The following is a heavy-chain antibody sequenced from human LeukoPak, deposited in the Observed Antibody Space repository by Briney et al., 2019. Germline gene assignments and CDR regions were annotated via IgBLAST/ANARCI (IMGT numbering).Heavy chain of an antibody. J-gene: IGHJ3*02. Sequence: VASVKVSCTVSGYTLTELSMHWVRQAPGKGLEWMGGFDPEDGETIYPQKFQGRVTMTEDTSTDTAYMELSSLRSEDTAVYYCATPSGSYAGDAFDIWGQGTMVTVSS. CDR1: GYTLTELS. CDR2: FDPEDGET. D-gene: IGHD1-26*01. CDR3: ATPSGSYAGDAFDI. V-gene: IGHV1-24*01.